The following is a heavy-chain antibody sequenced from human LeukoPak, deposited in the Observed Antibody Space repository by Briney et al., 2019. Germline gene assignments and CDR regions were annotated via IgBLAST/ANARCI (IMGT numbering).Heavy chain of an antibody. CDR1: GFTVSSNY. V-gene: IGHV3-53*01. D-gene: IGHD5-12*01. CDR2: IYSGGST. CDR3: ARVRGYGGYGGRYYYYGMDV. J-gene: IGHJ6*02. Sequence: GGSLRLSCAASGFTVSSNYMSWVRQAPGKGVEWVSVIYSGGSTYYADSVKGRFTISRDNSKNTLYLQMNSLRAEDTAVYYCARVRGYGGYGGRYYYYGMDVWGQGTTVTVSS.